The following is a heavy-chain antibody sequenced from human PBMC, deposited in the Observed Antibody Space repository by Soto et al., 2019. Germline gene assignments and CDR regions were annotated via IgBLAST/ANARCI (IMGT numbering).Heavy chain of an antibody. V-gene: IGHV1-69*02. CDR1: GGTFSSYT. CDR3: ARSRGQLNWYYYYYGMDV. D-gene: IGHD1-1*01. Sequence: SVKVSCKASGGTFSSYTISWVRQAPGQGLEWMGRIIPILGIANYAQKFQGRVTITADKSTSTAYMELSSLRSEDTAVYYCARSRGQLNWYYYYYGMDVWGQGTTVTVSS. CDR2: IIPILGIA. J-gene: IGHJ6*02.